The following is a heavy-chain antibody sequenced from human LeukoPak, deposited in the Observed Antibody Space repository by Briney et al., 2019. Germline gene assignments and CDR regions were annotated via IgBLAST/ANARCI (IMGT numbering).Heavy chain of an antibody. Sequence: GASVKVSCKASGGTFSSYAISWVRQAPGQGLEWMGGIIPIFGTANYAQKFQGRVTITTDESTSTAYMELSSPRSDDTAVYYCARENTIFGVVTPYYYYYMDVWGKGTTVTVSS. V-gene: IGHV1-69*05. J-gene: IGHJ6*03. D-gene: IGHD3-3*01. CDR1: GGTFSSYA. CDR3: ARENTIFGVVTPYYYYYMDV. CDR2: IIPIFGTA.